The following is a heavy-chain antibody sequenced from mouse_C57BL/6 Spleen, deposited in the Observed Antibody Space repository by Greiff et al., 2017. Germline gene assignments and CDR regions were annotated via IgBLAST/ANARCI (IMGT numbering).Heavy chain of an antibody. CDR3: AREGENYAMDY. CDR1: GYAFSSYW. V-gene: IGHV1-80*01. CDR2: IYPGDGDT. Sequence: QVQLKESGAELVKPGASVKISCKASGYAFSSYWMNWMKQRPGKGLEWIGQIYPGDGDTNYNGKFKGKATLTADKSSSTAYMQLSSLTSEDSAVYFCAREGENYAMDYWGQGTSVTVSS. J-gene: IGHJ4*01.